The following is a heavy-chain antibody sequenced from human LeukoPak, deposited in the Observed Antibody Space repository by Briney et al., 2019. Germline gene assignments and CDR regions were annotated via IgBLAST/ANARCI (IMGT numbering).Heavy chain of an antibody. CDR3: ARAYYGSGTIDY. J-gene: IGHJ4*02. CDR2: INPNSGGT. Sequence: ASVKVSCKASGYTFTGYYIHWVRQAPGQGLEWMGWINPNSGGTNYAQKFQGRVTMSRDTSISTAYMELSRLRSDDTAVYYCARAYYGSGTIDYWGQGTLVTVSS. V-gene: IGHV1-2*02. CDR1: GYTFTGYY. D-gene: IGHD3-10*01.